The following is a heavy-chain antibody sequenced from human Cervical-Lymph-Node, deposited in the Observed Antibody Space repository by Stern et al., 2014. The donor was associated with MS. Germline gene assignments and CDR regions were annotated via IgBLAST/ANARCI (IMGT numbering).Heavy chain of an antibody. CDR2: ISSTGTYI. CDR1: GFTFSDYS. J-gene: IGHJ4*02. V-gene: IGHV3-21*01. D-gene: IGHD4-17*01. Sequence: MQLVQSGGGLVKPGGSLRLSCVASGFTFSDYSVNWVRQAPGKGLEWVSSISSTGTYIYYADSVKGRFTISRDNAKNSLYLQMNSLRAEDTAVYYCATDLMTTVTTIEYWGQGALGTVSS. CDR3: ATDLMTTVTTIEY.